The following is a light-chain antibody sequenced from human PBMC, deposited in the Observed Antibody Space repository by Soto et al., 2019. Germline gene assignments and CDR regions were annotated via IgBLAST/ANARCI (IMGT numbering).Light chain of an antibody. CDR3: YSYRGYYTRV. J-gene: IGLJ1*01. CDR1: SSDVGGYSF. Sequence: ALTQPASVSGSPGQSITISCTGTSSDVGGYSFVSWYQQHPGRAPMLLIYEVCRRPSGVSNRFSGSKSGDTASLTISGLQAEDEADYYCYSYRGYYTRVFGTGTKVTGL. V-gene: IGLV2-14*01. CDR2: EVC.